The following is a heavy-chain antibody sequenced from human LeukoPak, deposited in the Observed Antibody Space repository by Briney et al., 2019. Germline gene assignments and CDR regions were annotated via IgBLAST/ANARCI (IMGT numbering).Heavy chain of an antibody. D-gene: IGHD6-13*01. J-gene: IGHJ4*02. Sequence: SETLSLTCTVSGGSFSTSYYWGWIRQPPGKGLEWIGYIYYSGSTNYNPSLKSRVTISVDTSKNQFSLKLTSVTAADTAVYYCAREVVAAAGTVDYWGQGTLVTVSS. CDR2: IYYSGST. V-gene: IGHV4-61*01. CDR3: AREVVAAAGTVDY. CDR1: GGSFSTSYY.